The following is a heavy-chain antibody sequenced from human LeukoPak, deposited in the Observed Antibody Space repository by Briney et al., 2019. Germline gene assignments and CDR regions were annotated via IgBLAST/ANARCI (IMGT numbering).Heavy chain of an antibody. D-gene: IGHD4-17*01. CDR1: GGSISSYY. CDR2: IYYSGST. Sequence: PSETLSLTCTVSGGSISSYYWSWIRQPPGKGLEWIGYIYYSGSTNYNPSLKSRVTISVDTSKNQFSLKLSSVTAADTAVYYCARRRNGDGDYVYSFDYWGQGTLVTVSS. CDR3: ARRRNGDGDYVYSFDY. V-gene: IGHV4-59*01. J-gene: IGHJ4*02.